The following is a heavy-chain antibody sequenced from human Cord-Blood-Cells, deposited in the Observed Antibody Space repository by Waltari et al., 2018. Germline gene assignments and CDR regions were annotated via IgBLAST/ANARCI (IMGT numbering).Heavy chain of an antibody. CDR2: FDPEDGET. D-gene: IGHD3-10*01. CDR3: ATDPYYYGSGSYDY. CDR1: GYTLTVLS. Sequence: QVQLVQSGPEVKTPGASGKVSCNVSGYTLTVLSMHWVRHAPGKGLEWMGGFDPEDGETIYAQKFQGRVTMTEDTSTDTAYMELSSLRSEDTAVYYCATDPYYYGSGSYDYWGQGTLVTVSS. V-gene: IGHV1-24*01. J-gene: IGHJ4*02.